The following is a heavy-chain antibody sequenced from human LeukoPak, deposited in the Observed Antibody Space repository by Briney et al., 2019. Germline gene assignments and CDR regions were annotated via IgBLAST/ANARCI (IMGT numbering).Heavy chain of an antibody. CDR3: ARLSPDGGGGTFFDY. CDR1: GGSITSYY. CDR2: IYSSGST. V-gene: IGHV4-4*07. Sequence: SETLSLTCTVSGGSITSYYWSWIRQPAGKGLEGLGRIYSSGSTPYNPSLESRLTMSVDTSKNRFSLKLSSVTAADTAVYSCARLSPDGGGGTFFDYWGQGTLVTVSS. J-gene: IGHJ4*02. D-gene: IGHD3-16*01.